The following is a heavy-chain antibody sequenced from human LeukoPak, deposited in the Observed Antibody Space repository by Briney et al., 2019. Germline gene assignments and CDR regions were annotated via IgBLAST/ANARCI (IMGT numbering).Heavy chain of an antibody. CDR1: GGTFSSYA. CDR2: IIPIFGTA. J-gene: IGHJ6*03. D-gene: IGHD5-18*01. V-gene: IGHV1-69*13. Sequence: SVEVSCKASGGTFSSYAISWVRQAPGQGLEWMGGIIPIFGTANYAQKFQGRVTITADESTSTAYMELSSLRSEDTAVYYCARNGYSYGSLDYYYYMDVWGKGTTVTVSS. CDR3: ARNGYSYGSLDYYYYMDV.